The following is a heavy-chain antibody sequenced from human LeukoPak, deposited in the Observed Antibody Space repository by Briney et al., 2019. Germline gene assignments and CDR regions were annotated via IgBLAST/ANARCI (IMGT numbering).Heavy chain of an antibody. V-gene: IGHV5-51*01. J-gene: IGHJ3*01. CDR3: ARQAYSSGHDAFDF. D-gene: IGHD6-19*01. CDR2: IYPGDSDT. Sequence: GESLKISCQGSGYSSSRYWIGWVCQMPGKGLKWMEIIYPGDSDTRYSPTFPVHVTISAAKSISPAYLQWSSLKASDTAMYFCARQAYSSGHDAFDFWGQGTMVTVSS. CDR1: GYSSSRYW.